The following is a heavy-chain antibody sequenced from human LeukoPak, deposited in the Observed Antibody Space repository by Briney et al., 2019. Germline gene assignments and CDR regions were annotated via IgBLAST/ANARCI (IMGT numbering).Heavy chain of an antibody. CDR1: GYTFTSCG. J-gene: IGHJ1*01. D-gene: IGHD3-22*01. CDR3: ARGNYDSWSEYFQH. CDR2: ISPYNGNT. Sequence: ASVKVSCKASGYTFTSCGISWVRQAPGQGLEWMGWISPYNGNTNYAQKLQGRVTMTTDTSTNTAYMELRSLRSDDTAVYYCARGNYDSWSEYFQHWGQGTLVTVSS. V-gene: IGHV1-18*01.